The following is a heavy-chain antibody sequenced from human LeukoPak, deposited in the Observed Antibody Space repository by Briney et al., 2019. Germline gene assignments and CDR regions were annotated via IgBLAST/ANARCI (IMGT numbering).Heavy chain of an antibody. CDR2: INAGNGNT. J-gene: IGHJ4*02. CDR1: GYTFTIYA. V-gene: IGHV1-3*01. CDR3: ARALGFIVGATFGDY. D-gene: IGHD1-26*01. Sequence: ASVKVSCKASGYTFTIYAMHWVRQAPGQRLEWMGWINAGNGNTKYSQKFQGRVTITRDTSASTAYMELSSLRSEDTAVYYCARALGFIVGATFGDYWGQGTLVTVSS.